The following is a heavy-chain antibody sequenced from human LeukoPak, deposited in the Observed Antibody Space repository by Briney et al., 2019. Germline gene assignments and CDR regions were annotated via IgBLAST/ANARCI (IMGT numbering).Heavy chain of an antibody. CDR1: GFTFSSYA. V-gene: IGHV3-23*01. CDR2: ISGSGGST. CDR3: ATGSGYTLDY. J-gene: IGHJ4*02. Sequence: GGSLRLSCAASGFTFSSYAMSWVRQAPGKGLEWVSAISGSGGSTYYADSAKGRFTISRDNSKNTLYLQMNSLRAEDTAVYYCATGSGYTLDYWGQGTLVTVSS. D-gene: IGHD3-3*01.